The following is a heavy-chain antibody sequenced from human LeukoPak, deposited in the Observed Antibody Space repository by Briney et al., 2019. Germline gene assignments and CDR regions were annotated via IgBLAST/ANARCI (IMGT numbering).Heavy chain of an antibody. Sequence: TSETLSLTCAVSGYSISSGYYWGWIRQPPGKGLEWVGSIYHSGSTYYNPSLKSRVTISVDTSKNQFSLKLSSVTASATAVYYCARHRACSSTSCYTGLFDYWGQGTLVTVSS. CDR3: ARHRACSSTSCYTGLFDY. J-gene: IGHJ4*02. CDR1: GYSISSGYY. D-gene: IGHD2-2*02. CDR2: IYHSGST. V-gene: IGHV4-38-2*01.